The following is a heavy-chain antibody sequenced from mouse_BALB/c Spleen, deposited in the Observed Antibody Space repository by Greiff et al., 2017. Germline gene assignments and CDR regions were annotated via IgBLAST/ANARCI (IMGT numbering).Heavy chain of an antibody. CDR3: ARGPYGNYLYYFDY. J-gene: IGHJ2*01. CDR2: INPSSGYT. D-gene: IGHD2-1*01. V-gene: IGHV1-4*02. CDR1: GYTFTSYT. Sequence: QVQLQQSAAELARPGASVKMSCKASGYTFTSYTMHWVKQRPGQGLEWIGYINPSSGYTEYNQKFKDKTTLTADKSSSTAYMQLSSLTSEDSAVYYCARGPYGNYLYYFDYWGQGTTLTVSS.